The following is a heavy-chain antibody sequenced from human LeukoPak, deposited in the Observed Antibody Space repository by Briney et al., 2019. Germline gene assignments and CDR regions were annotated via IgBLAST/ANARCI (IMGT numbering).Heavy chain of an antibody. CDR2: IYYSGSA. V-gene: IGHV4-39*07. CDR3: ARGGIRGIGY. D-gene: IGHD1-14*01. Sequence: PSETLSLTCTVSGGSISSSIYYWGWIREPPVKGLEGIGHIYYSGSAYYNPSLKSRVTISVDTSKNQFSLKLSSVDAADTDVYYRARGGIRGIGYWGQGALVTVSS. CDR1: GGSISSSIYY. J-gene: IGHJ4*02.